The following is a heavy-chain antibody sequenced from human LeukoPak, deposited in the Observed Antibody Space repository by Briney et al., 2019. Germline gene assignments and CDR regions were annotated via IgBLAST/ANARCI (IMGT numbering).Heavy chain of an antibody. D-gene: IGHD3-16*02. Sequence: GGSLRLSCEASGFTFSSYWMHWVRQAPGKGLVWVSRINPDGSTTSYADSVKGRFTISRDNSKNMLYLQLDSLRAEDTAVYYCAKNHERGRYDSFDMWTQGSWVTVSS. CDR2: INPDGSTT. CDR1: GFTFSSYW. V-gene: IGHV3-74*01. J-gene: IGHJ3*02. CDR3: AKNHERGRYDSFDM.